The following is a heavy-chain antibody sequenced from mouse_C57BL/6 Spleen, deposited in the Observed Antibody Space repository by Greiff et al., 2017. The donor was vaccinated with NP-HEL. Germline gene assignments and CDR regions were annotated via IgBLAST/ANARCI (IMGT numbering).Heavy chain of an antibody. CDR2: IDPETGGT. Sequence: QVQLTQSGAELVRPGASVTLSCKASGYTFTDYEMHWVKQTPVHGLEWIGAIDPETGGTAYNQKFKGKAILTADKSSSTAYMKLRSLTSEDSAVYYCTRRGWLLPLAYWGQGTLVTVSA. CDR1: GYTFTDYE. J-gene: IGHJ3*01. CDR3: TRRGWLLPLAY. V-gene: IGHV1-15*01. D-gene: IGHD2-3*01.